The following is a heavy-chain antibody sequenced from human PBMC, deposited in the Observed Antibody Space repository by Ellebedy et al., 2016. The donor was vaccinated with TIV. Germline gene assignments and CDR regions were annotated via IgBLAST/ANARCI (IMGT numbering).Heavy chain of an antibody. J-gene: IGHJ4*02. CDR3: AKDRDRFLEGFDY. CDR1: GFTFSSYG. CDR2: ISYDGSNK. V-gene: IGHV3-30*18. D-gene: IGHD3-3*01. Sequence: GESLKISXAASGFTFSSYGMHWVRQAPGKGLEWVAVISYDGSNKYYADSVKGRFTISRDNSKNTLYLQMNSLRAEDTAVYYCAKDRDRFLEGFDYWGQGTLVTVSS.